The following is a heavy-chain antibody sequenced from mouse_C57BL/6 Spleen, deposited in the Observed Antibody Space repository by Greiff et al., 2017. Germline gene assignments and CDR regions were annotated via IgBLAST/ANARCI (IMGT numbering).Heavy chain of an antibody. CDR3: ARHEEAYYSNPAWFAY. CDR2: FYPGSGSI. J-gene: IGHJ3*01. D-gene: IGHD2-5*01. Sequence: VKVVESGAELVKPGASVKLSCKASGYTFTEYTIHWVKQRSGQGLEWIGWFYPGSGSIKYNVKFKDKATLTADKSSSTVYMELSRLTSEDSAVYFCARHEEAYYSNPAWFAYWGQGTLVTVSA. CDR1: GYTFTEYT. V-gene: IGHV1-62-2*01.